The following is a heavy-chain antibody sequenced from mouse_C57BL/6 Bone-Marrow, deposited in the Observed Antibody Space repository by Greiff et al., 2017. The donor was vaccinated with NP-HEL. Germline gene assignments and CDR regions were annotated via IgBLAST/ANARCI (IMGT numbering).Heavy chain of an antibody. V-gene: IGHV1-78*01. CDR2: IYPRDGST. D-gene: IGHD1-1*01. Sequence: VQLQQSDAELVKPGASVKISCKVSGYTFTDHTIHWMKQRPEQGLEWIGYIYPRDGSTKYIEKFKGKATLTADKSSSTAYMQLNSLTSEDSAVYFCARWRYYGSSYGWFAYWGQGTLVTVSA. CDR1: GYTFTDHT. CDR3: ARWRYYGSSYGWFAY. J-gene: IGHJ3*01.